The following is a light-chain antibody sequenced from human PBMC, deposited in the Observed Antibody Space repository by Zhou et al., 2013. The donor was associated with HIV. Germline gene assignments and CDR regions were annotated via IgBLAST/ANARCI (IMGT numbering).Light chain of an antibody. CDR3: QQYGSSPFT. CDR2: GAS. V-gene: IGKV3-20*01. CDR1: QSVGSH. J-gene: IGKJ3*01. Sequence: EIVLTQSPGTLSLSPGETATLSCRASQSVGSHFAWYRQIPGQAPRLLIYGASSRATGIPDRFSGSGSGTDFTLTISRLEPEDFAVYYCQQYGSSPFTFGPGTKVDIK.